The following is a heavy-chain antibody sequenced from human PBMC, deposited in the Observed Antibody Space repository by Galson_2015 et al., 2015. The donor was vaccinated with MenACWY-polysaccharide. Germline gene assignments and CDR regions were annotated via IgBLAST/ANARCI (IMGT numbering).Heavy chain of an antibody. CDR1: GFTFSSYW. D-gene: IGHD6-13*01. J-gene: IGHJ3*02. Sequence: SLRLSCAASGFTFSSYWMSWVRQAPGKGLEWVVNIKEDGSDRYYVDSVKGRFTISRDNAKNSLYLQMNSLRAEDTAVYFCARDRGYLAFDIWGQGTMVTVSS. CDR3: ARDRGYLAFDI. CDR2: IKEDGSDR. V-gene: IGHV3-7*01.